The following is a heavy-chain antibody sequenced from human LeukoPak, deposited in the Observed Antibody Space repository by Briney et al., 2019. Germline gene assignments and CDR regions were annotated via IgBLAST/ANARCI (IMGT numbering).Heavy chain of an antibody. Sequence: GGSLRLSCAASGFTFSSYSMNWVRQAPGKGLEWVSSISSSSSYIYYADSVKGRFTISRDNAKNSLYLQMNSLRAEDTAVYYCVRDRGPEWLRLMGSYDYWGQGTLVTVSS. CDR2: ISSSSSYI. D-gene: IGHD5-12*01. V-gene: IGHV3-21*01. CDR3: VRDRGPEWLRLMGSYDY. CDR1: GFTFSSYS. J-gene: IGHJ4*02.